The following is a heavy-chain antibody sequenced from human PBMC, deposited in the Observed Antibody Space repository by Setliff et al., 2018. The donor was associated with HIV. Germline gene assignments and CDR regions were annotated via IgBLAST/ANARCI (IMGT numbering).Heavy chain of an antibody. J-gene: IGHJ5*02. Sequence: PSETLSLTCSVSGGSISSYCWNWIRQPPGKGLEWIGYIFSSGSTNYNPSLKSRVTISVDTSKNQFSLKLASVTAADTAVYFCARRSDWFDPWGQGTLVTVSS. CDR3: ARRSDWFDP. CDR1: GGSISSYC. CDR2: IFSSGST. V-gene: IGHV4-4*09.